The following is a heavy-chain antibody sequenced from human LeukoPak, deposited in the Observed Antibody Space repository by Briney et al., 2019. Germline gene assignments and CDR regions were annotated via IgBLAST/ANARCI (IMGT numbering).Heavy chain of an antibody. V-gene: IGHV1-18*01. J-gene: IGHJ4*02. CDR1: GYTFTSYG. CDR2: ISAYNGNT. Sequence: ASVKVSCKASGYTFTSYGISWVRQAPGQPLEWMVWISAYNGNTNYAQKLQCRVTMTTDTSTSTAYMQLMSLSSDDTAVYYCARREATRNDYWGQGTLVTVSS. D-gene: IGHD1-1*01. CDR3: ARREATRNDY.